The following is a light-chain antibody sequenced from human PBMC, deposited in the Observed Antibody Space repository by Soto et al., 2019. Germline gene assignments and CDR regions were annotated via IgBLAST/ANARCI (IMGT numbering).Light chain of an antibody. CDR2: GNN. CDR1: SSNIGAGYD. Sequence: QSVLTQPPSVSGAPGQRVTISGTGSSSNIGAGYDVHWYQRLPGTAPKVLIYGNNNRPSGVPDRFSGSKSGTSASLAITGLKDEDEAEYCFPSYASSLGGSDVFGTGTKLTVL. J-gene: IGLJ1*01. V-gene: IGLV1-40*01. CDR3: PSYASSLGGSDV.